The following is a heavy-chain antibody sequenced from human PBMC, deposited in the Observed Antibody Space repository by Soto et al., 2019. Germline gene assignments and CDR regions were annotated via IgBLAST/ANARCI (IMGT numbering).Heavy chain of an antibody. CDR2: IIPIPGIA. D-gene: IGHD6-13*01. CDR3: AREGDIAAAENCYAARDV. Sequence: QVQLVQSGAEVKKPGSSVKVSCKASGGTFSSYTISWVRQAPGQGLEWMGRIIPIPGIANYAQKFQGRVTITGDKSTSTAYMELRRRRSEDTAVYYCAREGDIAAAENCYAARDVWCQGTTVTVS. J-gene: IGHJ6*02. V-gene: IGHV1-69*08. CDR1: GGTFSSYT.